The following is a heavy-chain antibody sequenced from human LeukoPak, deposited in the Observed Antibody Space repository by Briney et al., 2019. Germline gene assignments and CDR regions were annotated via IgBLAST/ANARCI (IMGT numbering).Heavy chain of an antibody. CDR1: GFTFTSYD. CDR2: ISDSGVST. CDR3: AKGFRVTVPDY. Sequence: GGSLRLSCAASGFTFTSYDMTWVRQAPGKGLEWVSSISDSGVSTSYADSVKGRFAISRDKSKSTLYLQMNSLRVEDTAIYYCAKGFRVTVPDYWGQGTLVTVSS. D-gene: IGHD4-11*01. J-gene: IGHJ4*02. V-gene: IGHV3-23*01.